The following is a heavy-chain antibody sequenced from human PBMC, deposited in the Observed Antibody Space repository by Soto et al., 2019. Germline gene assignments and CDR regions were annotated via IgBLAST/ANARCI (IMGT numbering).Heavy chain of an antibody. CDR2: ISVYNGNT. V-gene: IGHV1-18*01. Sequence: QVQLVQSGAEVKKPGASVKVSCKASGYNFTSYGISWVRQAPGQGLEWMGWISVYNGNTNYAQKLQGRVTMTTDTSTSTVYMELRRLRSDDTAVYYCARDRGYNWNYGWFDPWGQGTRVTVSS. J-gene: IGHJ5*02. D-gene: IGHD1-7*01. CDR3: ARDRGYNWNYGWFDP. CDR1: GYNFTSYG.